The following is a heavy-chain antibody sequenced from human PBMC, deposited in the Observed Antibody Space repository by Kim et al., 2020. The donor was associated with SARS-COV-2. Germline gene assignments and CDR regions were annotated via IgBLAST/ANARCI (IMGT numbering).Heavy chain of an antibody. J-gene: IGHJ6*02. CDR3: ARCLAEYYYDSSGYYRPPGYGVCYGMDV. CDR2: ISSSGSTI. Sequence: GGSLRLSCAASGFTFSDYYMSWIRQAPGKGLEWVSYISSSGSTIYYADSVKGRFTISRDNAKNSLYLQMNSLRAEDTAVYYCARCLAEYYYDSSGYYRPPGYGVCYGMDVWGQGTTVTVSS. V-gene: IGHV3-11*01. D-gene: IGHD3-22*01. CDR1: GFTFSDYY.